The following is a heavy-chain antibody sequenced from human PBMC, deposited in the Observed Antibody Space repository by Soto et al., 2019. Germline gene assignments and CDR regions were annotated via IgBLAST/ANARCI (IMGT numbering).Heavy chain of an antibody. D-gene: IGHD3-22*01. Sequence: GGSLRLSCAASGFTFSSYGMHWVRQAPGKGLEWVAVISYDGSNKYYADSVKGRFTISRDNSKNTLYLQMNSLRAEDTAVYYCAKDGITSYYDSSGYYFDYWGQGTLVTVSS. J-gene: IGHJ4*02. CDR3: AKDGITSYYDSSGYYFDY. V-gene: IGHV3-30*18. CDR2: ISYDGSNK. CDR1: GFTFSSYG.